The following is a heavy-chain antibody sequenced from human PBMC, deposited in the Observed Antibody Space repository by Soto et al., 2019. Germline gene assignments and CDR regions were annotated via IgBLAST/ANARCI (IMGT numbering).Heavy chain of an antibody. CDR2: ISGSGGVT. Sequence: EVELLESGGGLVQSGGSLRLSCVASGFTFKNYDMRWIRQAPGKGLEWVSGISGSGGVTYYADSVKGRFTISRDNSKNTLYLQMNSLRAEDTAIYYCAKNRQFRSYYESAGHYDNWGQGTLVTVSS. CDR3: AKNRQFRSYYESAGHYDN. J-gene: IGHJ4*02. V-gene: IGHV3-23*01. D-gene: IGHD3-10*01. CDR1: GFTFKNYD.